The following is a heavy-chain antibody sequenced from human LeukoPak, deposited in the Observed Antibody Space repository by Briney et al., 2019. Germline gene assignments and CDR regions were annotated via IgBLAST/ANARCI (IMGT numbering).Heavy chain of an antibody. CDR2: ITVSGGTT. D-gene: IGHD1-14*01. J-gene: IGHJ6*02. V-gene: IGHV3-23*01. CDR3: AKYLTARGPPYALDV. Sequence: PGGSLRLSCAASEFAFSSYAMQWARQAPGKGLEWVSGITVSGGTTYYTDSVRGRFTISRDNSKNTLYLQMNSLRAEDTAVYYCAKYLTARGPPYALDVWGQGTTVTVSS. CDR1: EFAFSSYA.